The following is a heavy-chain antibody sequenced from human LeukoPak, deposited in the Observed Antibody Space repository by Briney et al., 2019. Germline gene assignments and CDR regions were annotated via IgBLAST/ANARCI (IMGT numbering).Heavy chain of an antibody. D-gene: IGHD2-15*01. CDR3: AKVGSQSCPVLYYYYYYMDV. Sequence: PGGSLRLSCAASGFTFSSYAMHWVRQAPGKGLEYVSAISSNGGSTYYANSVKGRFTISRDNSKNTLYLQMNSLRAEDTAVYYCAKVGSQSCPVLYYYYYYMDVWGKGTTVTISS. CDR1: GFTFSSYA. V-gene: IGHV3-64*01. J-gene: IGHJ6*03. CDR2: ISSNGGST.